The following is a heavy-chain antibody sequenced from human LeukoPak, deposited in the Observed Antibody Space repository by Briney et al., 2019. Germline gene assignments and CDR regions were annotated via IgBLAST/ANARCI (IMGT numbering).Heavy chain of an antibody. D-gene: IGHD3-10*01. Sequence: SETLSLSCTVSAGSISSSSSYYWGWIRQPPGKGLEWIGSIYYSGSSYYNPSLKSRITMSVDTSKSQFSLRLKSVTAADTAVYCARLELLGGPLDYWGQGILVTVSA. V-gene: IGHV4-39*01. J-gene: IGHJ4*02. CDR2: IYYSGSS. CDR1: AGSISSSSSYY. CDR3: ARLELLGGPLDY.